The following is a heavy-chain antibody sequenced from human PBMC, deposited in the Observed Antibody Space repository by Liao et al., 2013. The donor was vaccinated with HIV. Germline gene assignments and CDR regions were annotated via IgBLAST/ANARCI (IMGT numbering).Heavy chain of an antibody. D-gene: IGHD3-9*01. CDR2: IDHGGST. V-gene: IGHV4-34*01. CDR1: GGSFSDNY. CDR3: ARLGSEGGFDILTGFYGKFDS. Sequence: QVQLQQWGAGLLKPSETLSLTCAVYGGSFSDNYWTWIRQPPGKGLEWIGEIDHGGSTNYNPSLKSRVTISVDTSKNQFSLKLNSVTAADTAVYYCARLGSEGGFDILTGFYGKFDSWGQGTLVTVSS. J-gene: IGHJ4*02.